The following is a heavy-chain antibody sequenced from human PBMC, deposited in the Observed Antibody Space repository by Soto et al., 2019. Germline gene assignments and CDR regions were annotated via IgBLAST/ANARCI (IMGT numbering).Heavy chain of an antibody. CDR1: GFTFSDHH. J-gene: IGHJ5*02. Sequence: EVHLVESGGGLVQPGGSLRLSCAASGFTFSDHHMGWVRQAPGKGLEWVGRTRNKANSYTTEYAASVKGRFTISRDDSKNSLYLHMNSLKTEDTAVYYCSRDLGSWGQGTLVTVSS. CDR2: TRNKANSYTT. V-gene: IGHV3-72*01. CDR3: SRDLGS.